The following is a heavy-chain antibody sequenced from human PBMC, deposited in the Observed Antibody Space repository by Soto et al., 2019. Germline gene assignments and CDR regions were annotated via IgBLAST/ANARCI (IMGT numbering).Heavy chain of an antibody. CDR3: ARDVRVGEPDYFDD. CDR2: IGADATHK. Sequence: QVRLVESGGGVVQPGRSLRLSCAASGFIIPCCAIHWIRQSPGKGLEWVAVIGADATHKYYGDSVQGRFTISRDTSQNMVFLQMDSLTAEDTALYYCARDVRVGEPDYFDDWGQGTLVSVSS. V-gene: IGHV3-30*01. D-gene: IGHD1-26*01. CDR1: GFIIPCCA. J-gene: IGHJ4*02.